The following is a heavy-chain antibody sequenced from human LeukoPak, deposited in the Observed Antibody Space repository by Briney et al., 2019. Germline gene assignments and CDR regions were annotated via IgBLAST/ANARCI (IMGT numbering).Heavy chain of an antibody. CDR3: AREKQQLVRGNWFDP. CDR1: GGSISSSSYY. Sequence: PSETLSLTCTVSGGSISSSSYYWGWIRQPPGKGLEWIGSIYYSGSTYYNPSLKSRVTISVDTSKNQFSLKLSSVTAADTAVYYCAREKQQLVRGNWFDPWGQGTLVTVSS. J-gene: IGHJ5*02. V-gene: IGHV4-39*07. D-gene: IGHD6-13*01. CDR2: IYYSGST.